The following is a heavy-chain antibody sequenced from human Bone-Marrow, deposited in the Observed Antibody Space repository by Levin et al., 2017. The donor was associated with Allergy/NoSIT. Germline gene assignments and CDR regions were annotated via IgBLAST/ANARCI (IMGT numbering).Heavy chain of an antibody. CDR1: GFTFSDSY. CDR2: ISSSGNAI. V-gene: IGHV3-11*01. Sequence: GGSLRLSCAASGFTFSDSYMSWIRQAPGKGLEWVSYISSSGNAIYYTDSVKGRFTISRDNAKNSLYLQMNTLRAEDTAVYYCARDLYTWAVDWGQGTLVTVSS. D-gene: IGHD7-27*01. CDR3: ARDLYTWAVD. J-gene: IGHJ4*02.